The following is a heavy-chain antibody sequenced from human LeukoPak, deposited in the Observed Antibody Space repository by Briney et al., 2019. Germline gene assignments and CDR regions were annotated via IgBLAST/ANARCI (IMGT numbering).Heavy chain of an antibody. V-gene: IGHV3-23*01. CDR3: AKAGYDSSGLRGPYYFDY. CDR1: GFTFSSYW. Sequence: GGSLRLSCAASGFTFSSYWMSWVRQAPGKGLEWVSAISGSGGSTYYADSVKGRFTISRDNSKNTLYLQMNSLRAEDTAVYYCAKAGYDSSGLRGPYYFDYWGQGTLVTVSS. J-gene: IGHJ4*02. D-gene: IGHD3-22*01. CDR2: ISGSGGST.